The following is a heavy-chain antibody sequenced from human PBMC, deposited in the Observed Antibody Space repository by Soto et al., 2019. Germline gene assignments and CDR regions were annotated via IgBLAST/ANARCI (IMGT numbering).Heavy chain of an antibody. J-gene: IGHJ4*02. CDR1: GFTFSSYG. CDR3: ARSAPTLGSYSSSPTPDY. D-gene: IGHD6-13*01. CDR2: IWYDGSNK. V-gene: IGHV3-33*01. Sequence: GGSLRLSCAASGFTFSSYGMHWVRQAPGKGLEWVAVIWYDGSNKYYADSVKGRFTISRDNSKNTLYLQMNSLRAEDTAVYYCARSAPTLGSYSSSPTPDYWGQGTLVTVSS.